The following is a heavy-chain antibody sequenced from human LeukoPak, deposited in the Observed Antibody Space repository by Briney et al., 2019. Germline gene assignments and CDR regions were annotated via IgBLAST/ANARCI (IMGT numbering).Heavy chain of an antibody. CDR3: AREADGDYLPDYFDY. J-gene: IGHJ4*02. V-gene: IGHV3-7*03. CDR1: GFTFSSYW. CDR2: IKQDGSEK. D-gene: IGHD4-17*01. Sequence: GGSLSLSCAASGFTFSSYWMSWVRQAPGKGLEWVANIKQDGSEKYYVDSVKGRFTISRDNAKNSLYLQMNSLRAEDTAIYYCAREADGDYLPDYFDYWGQGTLVTVSS.